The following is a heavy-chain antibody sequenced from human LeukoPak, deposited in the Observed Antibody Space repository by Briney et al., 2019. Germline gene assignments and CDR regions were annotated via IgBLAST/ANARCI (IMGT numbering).Heavy chain of an antibody. D-gene: IGHD3-22*01. CDR2: INHSGST. Sequence: SETLSLTCAVYGGSFSGYYWSWIRQPPGKGLEWIGEINHSGSTNYHPSLKSQVTISVNTSKNQYSLMLSSVTAEDTAVYYGAICQTWGYYDTIGLGLYDWGQGTLVTVSS. V-gene: IGHV4-34*01. CDR3: AICQTWGYYDTIGLGLYD. J-gene: IGHJ4*02. CDR1: GGSFSGYY.